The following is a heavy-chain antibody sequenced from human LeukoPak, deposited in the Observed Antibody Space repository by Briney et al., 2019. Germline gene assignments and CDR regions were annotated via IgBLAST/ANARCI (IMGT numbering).Heavy chain of an antibody. J-gene: IGHJ4*02. CDR1: GFTFSSYG. CDR2: ISYDGSNN. CDR3: ASARSGSPHY. D-gene: IGHD3-22*01. Sequence: PGGSLRLSCAASGFTFSSYGMHWVRQAPDKGLEWVAVISYDGSNNYYADSVKGRFTISTDNVKNTLYLQMNSLRAEDTAVYYCASARSGSPHYWGQGTLVTVSS. V-gene: IGHV3-33*01.